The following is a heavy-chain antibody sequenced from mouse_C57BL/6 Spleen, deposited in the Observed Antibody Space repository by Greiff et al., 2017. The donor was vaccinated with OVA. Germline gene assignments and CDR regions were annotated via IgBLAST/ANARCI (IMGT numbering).Heavy chain of an antibody. J-gene: IGHJ2*01. V-gene: IGHV1-66*01. CDR2: IYPGSGNT. D-gene: IGHD2-4*01. CDR1: GYSFTSYY. CDR3: ARSHYDYKYYFDY. Sequence: QVQLQQSGPELVKPGASVKISCKASGYSFTSYYIHWVKQRPGQGLEWIGWIYPGSGNTKYNEKFKGKATLTADTSSSTAYMQLSSLTSEDSAVYYCARSHYDYKYYFDYWGQGTTLTVSS.